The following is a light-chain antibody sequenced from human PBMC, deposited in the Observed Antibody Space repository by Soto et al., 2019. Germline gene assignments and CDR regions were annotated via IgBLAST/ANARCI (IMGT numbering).Light chain of an antibody. Sequence: DIQMTQSPSTLSASVGDRVTISIRASESIGTWLAWYQQKPGKAPNLLIYKASRLESGVPSRFSGSGSGTEFTLTISSLQPDDFATYYCQQYNTYWTFGQGTKVDIK. V-gene: IGKV1-5*03. J-gene: IGKJ1*01. CDR3: QQYNTYWT. CDR2: KAS. CDR1: ESIGTW.